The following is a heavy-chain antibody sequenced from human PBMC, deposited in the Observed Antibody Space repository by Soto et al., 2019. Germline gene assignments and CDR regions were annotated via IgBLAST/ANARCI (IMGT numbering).Heavy chain of an antibody. J-gene: IGHJ5*02. CDR2: ISAYNGNT. CDR3: AREVAGTGNWFDP. CDR1: VYTFTSYG. D-gene: IGHD6-19*01. Sequence: SVKVSCQASVYTFTSYGISWVRQAPGQGLEWMGWISAYNGNTNYAQKLQGRVTMTTDTSTSTAYMELRSLRSDDTAVYYCAREVAGTGNWFDPWGQGTLVTVSS. V-gene: IGHV1-18*01.